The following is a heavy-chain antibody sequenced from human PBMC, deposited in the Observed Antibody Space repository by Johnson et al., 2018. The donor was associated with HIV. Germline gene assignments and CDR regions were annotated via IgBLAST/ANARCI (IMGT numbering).Heavy chain of an antibody. D-gene: IGHD1-26*01. CDR2: ISSSGNTI. CDR3: ARDLRGANWHDVFDI. J-gene: IGHJ3*02. Sequence: QVQLVESGGGLVQPGGSLRLSCAASGFTFGDYYMTWIRQAPGKGLEWVSYISSSGNTIYYADSVPGRFTISRDNAKNSLYLQMNSLRDEDTAVYYCARDLRGANWHDVFDIWGQGTMVTVSS. V-gene: IGHV3-11*04. CDR1: GFTFGDYY.